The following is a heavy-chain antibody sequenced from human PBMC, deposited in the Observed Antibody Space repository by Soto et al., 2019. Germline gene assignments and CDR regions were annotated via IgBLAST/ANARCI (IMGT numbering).Heavy chain of an antibody. J-gene: IGHJ6*02. CDR2: MNPNSGNT. V-gene: IGHV1-8*01. CDR3: ARGGRVRGVIISTDV. D-gene: IGHD3-10*01. CDR1: GYPFTSYE. Sequence: ASVKVSCKASGYPFTSYEINWVRQATGQGLEWMGWMNPNSGNTGYAQKFQGRVTMTRNTSISTAYMELSSLRSEDTAVYYCARGGRVRGVIISTDVWGQGTTVTVSS.